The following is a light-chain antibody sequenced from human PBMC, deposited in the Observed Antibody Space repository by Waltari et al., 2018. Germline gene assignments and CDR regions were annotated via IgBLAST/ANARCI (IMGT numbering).Light chain of an antibody. J-gene: IGKJ5*01. V-gene: IGKV1-39*01. Sequence: DIQMTQSPSSLSASVGDRVTITCRASQSLSSYLNWYQQKPGKAPKLLIYAASSLQSGVPSRFSGSGSETDFTLTISSLQPEDFATYYCQQSYSTPITFGQGTRLEIK. CDR3: QQSYSTPIT. CDR2: AAS. CDR1: QSLSSY.